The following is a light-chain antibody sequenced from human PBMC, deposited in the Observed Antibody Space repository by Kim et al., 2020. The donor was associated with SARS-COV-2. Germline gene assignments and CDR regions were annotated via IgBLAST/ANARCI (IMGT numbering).Light chain of an antibody. CDR3: QTWGTGSVV. CDR2: LNSDGSH. J-gene: IGLJ2*01. CDR1: SGHSSYA. V-gene: IGLV4-69*01. Sequence: ASVKLTCNLSSGHSSYASAWHQQQPEKGPRYLMKLNSDGSHSKGDGIPDRFSGSSSGAERYLTISSLQSEDEADYYCQTWGTGSVVFGGGTQLTVL.